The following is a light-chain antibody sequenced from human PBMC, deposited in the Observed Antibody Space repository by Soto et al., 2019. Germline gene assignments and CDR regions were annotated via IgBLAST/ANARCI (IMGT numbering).Light chain of an antibody. CDR2: GAS. CDR1: QSVSSSY. CDR3: QQYDSSPVT. Sequence: ENVLTQSPGTLSLSPGERATLSCRASQSVSSSYLTWYQQKPGQAPRLLIYGASSSATDIPDRFSGSGSGTDFTRTISRLEPEDFAVYYCQQYDSSPVTFGQGTKLEIK. J-gene: IGKJ2*01. V-gene: IGKV3-20*01.